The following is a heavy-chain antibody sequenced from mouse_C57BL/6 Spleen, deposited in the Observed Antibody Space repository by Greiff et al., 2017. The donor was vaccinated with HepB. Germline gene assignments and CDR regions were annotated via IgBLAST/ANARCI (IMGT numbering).Heavy chain of an antibody. CDR2: ISSGSSTI. CDR1: GFTFSDYG. Sequence: EVQLVESGGGLVKPGGSLKLSCAASGFTFSDYGMHWVRQAPEKGLEWVAYISSGSSTIYYADTVKGRFTISRDNAKNTLFLQMTSLRSEDTAMYYGARTPPDGYYWYFDVWGTGTTVTVSS. V-gene: IGHV5-17*01. CDR3: ARTPPDGYYWYFDV. D-gene: IGHD2-3*01. J-gene: IGHJ1*03.